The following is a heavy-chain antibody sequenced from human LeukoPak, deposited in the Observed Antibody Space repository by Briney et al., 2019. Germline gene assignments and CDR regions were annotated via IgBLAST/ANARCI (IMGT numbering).Heavy chain of an antibody. CDR1: GGSISSGGYS. V-gene: IGHV4-30-2*01. CDR3: ARGAWTSYEGTTHIDY. Sequence: TLSLTCAVSGGSISSGGYSWSWIRQPPGKGLEWIGYIYHSGSTYYNPSLKSRVTISVDRSKNQFSLRLSSVTAADTAVYYCARGAWTSYEGTTHIDYWGQGNLVTVSS. D-gene: IGHD1-7*01. J-gene: IGHJ4*02. CDR2: IYHSGST.